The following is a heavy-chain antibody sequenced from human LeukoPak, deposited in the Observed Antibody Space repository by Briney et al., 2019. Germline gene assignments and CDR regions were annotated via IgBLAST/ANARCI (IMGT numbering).Heavy chain of an antibody. CDR1: GFTVSSNY. CDR3: AVQDREYFDY. CDR2: ISSSGSTI. V-gene: IGHV3-11*01. Sequence: GGSLRLSCAASGFTVSSNYMGWVRQAPGKGLEWVSYISSSGSTIYYADSVKGRFTISRDNAKNSLYLKMNSQRAEDTAVYYCAVQDREYFDYWGQGTLVTVSS. J-gene: IGHJ4*02. D-gene: IGHD2-15*01.